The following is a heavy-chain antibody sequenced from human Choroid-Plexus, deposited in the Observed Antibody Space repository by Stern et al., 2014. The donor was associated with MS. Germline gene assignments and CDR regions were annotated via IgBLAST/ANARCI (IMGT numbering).Heavy chain of an antibody. D-gene: IGHD2-2*01. CDR3: AKGGVPAGTSGMDV. V-gene: IGHV3-9*01. CDR1: GFTFDDYG. Sequence: EVHLVESRGGLVQPGRSLRLSCAASGFTFDDYGMHWVRQAPGKGLEWVSGISWNGGSITYADSVKGRFTISRDNAKNSLYLQMDSLRPEDTALYYCAKGGVPAGTSGMDVWGQGTTVIVSS. CDR2: ISWNGGSI. J-gene: IGHJ6*02.